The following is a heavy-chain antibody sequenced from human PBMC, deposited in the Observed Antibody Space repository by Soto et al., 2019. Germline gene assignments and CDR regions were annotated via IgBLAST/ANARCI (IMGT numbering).Heavy chain of an antibody. CDR1: GGSISSYY. CDR3: AKDYYDSSGYYYDAFDI. J-gene: IGHJ3*02. CDR2: IYTSGST. V-gene: IGHV4-4*07. Sequence: QVQLQESGPGLVKPSETLSLTCTVSGGSISSYYWSWIRQPAGKGLEWIGRIYTSGSTNYNPSLKSRVTMSVDTSKNQFSLKLSSVTAADTAVYYCAKDYYDSSGYYYDAFDIWGQGTMVTVSS. D-gene: IGHD3-22*01.